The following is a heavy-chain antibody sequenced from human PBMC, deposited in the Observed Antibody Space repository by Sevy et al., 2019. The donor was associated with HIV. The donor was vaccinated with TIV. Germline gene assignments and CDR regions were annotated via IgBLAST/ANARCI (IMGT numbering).Heavy chain of an antibody. D-gene: IGHD3-10*01. J-gene: IGHJ4*02. CDR2: IKHDGTET. CDR1: GFSFSDYW. V-gene: IGHV3-7*01. CDR3: ARPRRLWVFDQ. Sequence: GGSLRLSCAASGFSFSDYWMSWVRQAPGKGLEWVANIKHDGTETYYVDSVKGRFTISRDNGKKSLYLQMNSLRVEDTTVYYCARPRRLWVFDQWGQGVLVTVSS.